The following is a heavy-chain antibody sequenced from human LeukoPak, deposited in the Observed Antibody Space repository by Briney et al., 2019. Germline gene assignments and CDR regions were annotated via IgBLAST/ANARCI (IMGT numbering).Heavy chain of an antibody. CDR1: GFTFSSYS. CDR2: ISSSSSYI. CDR3: AREPFDSSGYDYFDY. V-gene: IGHV3-21*01. Sequence: GGSLRLSCAASGFTFSSYSMNWARQAPGKGLEWVSSISSSSSYIYYADSVKGRFTISRDNAKNSLYLQMNSLRAEDTAVYYCAREPFDSSGYDYFDYWGQGTVVTVSS. D-gene: IGHD3-22*01. J-gene: IGHJ4*02.